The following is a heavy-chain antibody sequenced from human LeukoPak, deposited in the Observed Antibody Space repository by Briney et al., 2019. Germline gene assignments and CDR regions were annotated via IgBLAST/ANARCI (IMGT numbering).Heavy chain of an antibody. Sequence: SQTLSLTCAISGDGVSTNSATWYWFRQSPSRGLEWLGRTYYRSKWYNDYAVSVKGRITINPDTSKNQFSLQLNSVTPEDTAVYYCARYLYPAFFDLWGRGTLVTVSS. CDR3: ARYLYPAFFDL. J-gene: IGHJ2*01. V-gene: IGHV6-1*01. CDR2: TYYRSKWYN. CDR1: GDGVSTNSAT. D-gene: IGHD2/OR15-2a*01.